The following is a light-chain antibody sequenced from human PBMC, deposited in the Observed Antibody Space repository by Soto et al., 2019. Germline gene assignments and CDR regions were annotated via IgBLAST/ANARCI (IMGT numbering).Light chain of an antibody. CDR1: QSLSGN. CDR3: QQYSKWPPWT. J-gene: IGKJ1*01. CDR2: RAS. Sequence: EVVMTQSPATLAGSPGETVTLSCRASQSLSGNLAWYQQKPGQAPRLLIFRASTRATGVPARFCGGGSGTEFTLTISGLQSEDFAVYYCQQYSKWPPWTFGPGTKVEIK. V-gene: IGKV3-15*01.